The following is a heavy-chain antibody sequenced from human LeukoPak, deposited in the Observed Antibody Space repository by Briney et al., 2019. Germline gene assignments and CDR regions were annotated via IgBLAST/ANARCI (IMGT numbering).Heavy chain of an antibody. V-gene: IGHV3-53*05. CDR3: ASSAYSYGPEFDY. D-gene: IGHD5-18*01. Sequence: GGSLRLSCAASGFTVSSNYMSWVRQAPGKGLEWVSVIYSGGSAYYADSVEGRFTISRDNSKNTLYLQMNSLRAEDTAVYYCASSAYSYGPEFDYWGQGTLVTVSS. CDR2: IYSGGSA. CDR1: GFTVSSNY. J-gene: IGHJ4*02.